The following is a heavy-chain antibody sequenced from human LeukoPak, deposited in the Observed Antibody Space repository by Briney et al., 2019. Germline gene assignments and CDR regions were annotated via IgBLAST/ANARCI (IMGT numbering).Heavy chain of an antibody. J-gene: IGHJ6*03. Sequence: ASVKVSCKASVGTFSSYAISWVRQAPGQGLEGMGGIIPIFGTANYAQKFQGRVTITADESTSTAYMELSSLRSEDTAVYYCARGGTRGVKTPNYYYYYYMDVWGKGTTVTISS. CDR3: ARGGTRGVKTPNYYYYYYMDV. V-gene: IGHV1-69*13. CDR1: VGTFSSYA. CDR2: IIPIFGTA. D-gene: IGHD3-10*01.